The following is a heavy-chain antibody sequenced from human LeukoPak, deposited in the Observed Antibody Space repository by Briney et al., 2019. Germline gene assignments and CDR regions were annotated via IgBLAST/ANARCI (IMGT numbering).Heavy chain of an antibody. CDR1: GGSISSGGYY. D-gene: IGHD7-27*01. CDR2: VYYSGST. Sequence: SETLSLTCTVSGGSISSGGYYWSWIRQHPGKGLEWIGYVYYSGSTYYNPSLKSRVTISVDTSKNQFSLKLSSVTAADTAVYYCARDGAVTGDLSWGQGTLVTVSS. CDR3: ARDGAVTGDLS. V-gene: IGHV4-31*03. J-gene: IGHJ4*02.